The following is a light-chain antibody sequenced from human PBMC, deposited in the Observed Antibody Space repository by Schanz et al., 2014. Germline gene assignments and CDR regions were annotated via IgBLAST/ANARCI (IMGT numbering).Light chain of an antibody. CDR2: SSF. Sequence: DIQMTQSPSSLSASVGDRVTITCRASQSISSWLAWYQQKPGKAPRLLIYSSFTLQSGVPSRFSGSGSGTDFTLTISSLQPEDFATYYCQHSYSPTWTFGQGTKVESK. CDR3: QHSYSPTWT. CDR1: QSISSW. V-gene: IGKV1-39*01. J-gene: IGKJ1*01.